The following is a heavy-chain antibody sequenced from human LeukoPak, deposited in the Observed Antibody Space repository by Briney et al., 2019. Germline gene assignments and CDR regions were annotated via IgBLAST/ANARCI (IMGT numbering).Heavy chain of an antibody. CDR3: ARDKAAADDYFDY. CDR1: GGSISSYY. D-gene: IGHD6-13*01. V-gene: IGHV4-59*01. Sequence: SETLSLTCTVSGGSISSYYWSWIRQPPGKGLEWIGYIYYSGSTNYKPSLKSRVTISVDTSKNQFSLKLSSVTAADTAVYYCARDKAAADDYFDYWGQGTLVTVSS. CDR2: IYYSGST. J-gene: IGHJ4*02.